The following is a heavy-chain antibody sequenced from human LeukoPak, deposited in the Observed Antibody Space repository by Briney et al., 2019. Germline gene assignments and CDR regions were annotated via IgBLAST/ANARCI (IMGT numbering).Heavy chain of an antibody. CDR3: AKPGRNDHNRTVYYMTSYDFDY. V-gene: IGHV3-30*02. J-gene: IGHJ4*01. CDR2: IRGDGSNK. Sequence: GGSLRLSCAASGFTFSTYGMHWVRQAPGKGLEWVAFIRGDGSNKYYADSVKGRFTISRDNSKKTLYLQMNSLRAEDTAVYYCAKPGRNDHNRTVYYMTSYDFDYWGQGTLVTVSS. D-gene: IGHD3/OR15-3a*01. CDR1: GFTFSTYG.